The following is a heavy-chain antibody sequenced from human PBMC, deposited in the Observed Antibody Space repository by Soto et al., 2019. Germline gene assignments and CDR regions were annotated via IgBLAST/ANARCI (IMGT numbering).Heavy chain of an antibody. Sequence: SETLSLTCTVSGGSISSYYWSWIRQPPGKGLEWIGYIYYSGSTNYNPSLKSRVTISVDTSKNQFSLKLSSVTAADTAVYYCARERGSYNYYYYGMDVWGQGTTVTVSS. CDR1: GGSISSYY. CDR2: IYYSGST. J-gene: IGHJ6*02. V-gene: IGHV4-59*01. CDR3: ARERGSYNYYYYGMDV. D-gene: IGHD1-26*01.